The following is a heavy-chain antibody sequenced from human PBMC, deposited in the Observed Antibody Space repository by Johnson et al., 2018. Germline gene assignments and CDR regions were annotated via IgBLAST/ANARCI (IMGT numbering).Heavy chain of an antibody. V-gene: IGHV3-13*05. CDR1: GFTFSSYD. CDR3: ARGGGGSGYYHDALDI. CDR2: IGTAGDP. J-gene: IGHJ3*02. Sequence: EVQLVESGGGLVQPGGSLRLSCAASGFTFSSYDMHWVRQDTGKGLEWVSAIGTAGDPYYPGSVTGRFTISRENAKNSLYRQMNSRRAGDTEVYYCARGGGGSGYYHDALDIWGQGTMVTVSS. D-gene: IGHD3-22*01.